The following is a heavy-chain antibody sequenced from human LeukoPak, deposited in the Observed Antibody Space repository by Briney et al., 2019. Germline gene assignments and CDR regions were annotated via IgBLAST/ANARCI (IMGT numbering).Heavy chain of an antibody. CDR1: GVSISSSSYY. Sequence: PSETLSLTCTVSGVSISSSSYYWGWIRQPPGKGLEWIGSIYYSGSTYYNPSLKSRVTISVDTSKNQFSLKLSSVTAADTAVYYCAKDLIVPTTPFDSWGQGTLVTVSS. D-gene: IGHD5-12*01. CDR3: AKDLIVPTTPFDS. V-gene: IGHV4-39*07. CDR2: IYYSGST. J-gene: IGHJ4*02.